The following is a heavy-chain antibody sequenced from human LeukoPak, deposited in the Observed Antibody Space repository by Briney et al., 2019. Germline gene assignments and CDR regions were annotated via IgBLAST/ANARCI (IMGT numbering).Heavy chain of an antibody. CDR3: SRENGAFSPFGY. D-gene: IGHD2-8*01. CDR1: GGSISNTNW. V-gene: IGHV4-4*02. J-gene: IGHJ4*02. Sequence: SETLSLTCGVSGGSISNTNWWSWVRQPPGQGLERIGEISLTGLTHYNPSLESRVTVSLDKSKNQLSLNLTSVTAADTAVYYCSRENGAFSPFGYWGQGTLVT. CDR2: ISLTGLT.